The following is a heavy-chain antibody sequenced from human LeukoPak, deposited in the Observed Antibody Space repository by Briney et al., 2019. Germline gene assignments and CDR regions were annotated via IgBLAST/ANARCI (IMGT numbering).Heavy chain of an antibody. D-gene: IGHD3-22*01. CDR2: IRSDGSNK. V-gene: IGHV3-30*02. CDR3: AKDVHAYDRTYYFDD. Sequence: PGGSLRLSCAASGFTFSSYGMHWVRQAPGKGLEWVAFIRSDGSNKYYADSVKGRFTISRDNSKNTLYLQMNSLRDEDTAVYYCAKDVHAYDRTYYFDDWGQGTLVTVSS. CDR1: GFTFSSYG. J-gene: IGHJ4*02.